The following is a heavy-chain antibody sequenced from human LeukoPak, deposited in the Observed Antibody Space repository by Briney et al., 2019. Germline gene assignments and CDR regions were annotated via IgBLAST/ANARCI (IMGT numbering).Heavy chain of an antibody. D-gene: IGHD1-7*01. V-gene: IGHV1-46*02. J-gene: IGHJ3*02. CDR2: INPSGGST. Sequence: ASVKVSCTASGYIFNNFYMQWVRQAPGQGLEWMGIINPSGGSTTYAQKFQGRVTLTRDMSTSTVHMELSSLRSEDTAVYYCARGRNNWNYFGIWGQGTLVTVSS. CDR1: GYIFNNFY. CDR3: ARGRNNWNYFGI.